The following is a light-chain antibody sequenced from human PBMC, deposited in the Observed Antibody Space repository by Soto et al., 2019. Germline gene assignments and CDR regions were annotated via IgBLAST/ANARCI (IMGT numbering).Light chain of an antibody. Sequence: QSALAQPRSVSGSPGQSVTISCTGTSSDVGGYDFVSWYQQLPGKAPKLMIFDVTKRSSRVPDRFSGSKSGNSASLTISGLQAEDEADYYCCSYTSSATRVFGGGTQLTVL. J-gene: IGLJ3*02. V-gene: IGLV2-11*01. CDR2: DVT. CDR3: CSYTSSATRV. CDR1: SSDVGGYDF.